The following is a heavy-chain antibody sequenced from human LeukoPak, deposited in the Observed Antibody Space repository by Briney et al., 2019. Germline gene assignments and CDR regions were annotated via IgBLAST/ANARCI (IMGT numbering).Heavy chain of an antibody. D-gene: IGHD2-2*01. V-gene: IGHV4-59*01. CDR1: GGSISSYY. J-gene: IGHJ6*02. CDR2: IYYSGST. CDR3: AAVVPAASYGMDV. Sequence: PSETLSLTCTVSGGSISSYYWSWIRQPPGKGLEWIGYIYYSGSTNYNPSLKSRVTISVDTSKTQFSLKLSSVTAADTAVYYCAAVVPAASYGMDVWGQGTTVTVSS.